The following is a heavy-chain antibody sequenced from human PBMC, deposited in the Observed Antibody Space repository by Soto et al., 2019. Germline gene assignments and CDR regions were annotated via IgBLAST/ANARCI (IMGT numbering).Heavy chain of an antibody. CDR2: ISAVSTSGTT. Sequence: GGSLRLSCSASGFIFSESTIYWVRQVPGKGLEAISAVSTSGTTDYAAPVKGRFTITRDDSKNTLYLQMNSLKTEDTAVYYCTTEEVGTAGFDYWGQGTLVTVSS. CDR1: GFIFSEST. J-gene: IGHJ4*02. CDR3: TTEEVGTAGFDY. V-gene: IGHV3-15*07. D-gene: IGHD6-13*01.